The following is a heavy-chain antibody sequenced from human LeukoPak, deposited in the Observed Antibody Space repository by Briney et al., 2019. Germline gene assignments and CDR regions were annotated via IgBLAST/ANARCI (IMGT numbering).Heavy chain of an antibody. Sequence: PSETLSLTCTVSGGSISSSSYYWGWIRQPPGKELEWIGSIYYSGSTYYNPSLKSRVTISVDTSKNQFSLKLSSVTAADTAVYYCARATLVVPRGGIDYWGQGTLVTVSS. CDR3: ARATLVVPRGGIDY. V-gene: IGHV4-39*01. CDR2: IYYSGST. CDR1: GGSISSSSYY. D-gene: IGHD3-22*01. J-gene: IGHJ4*02.